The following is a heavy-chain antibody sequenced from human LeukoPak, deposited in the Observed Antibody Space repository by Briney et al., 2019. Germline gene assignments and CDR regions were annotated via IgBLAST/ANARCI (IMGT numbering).Heavy chain of an antibody. Sequence: GGSPRLSCAASGFTFSSYWMSWVHQAPGKGLEWVANIKQDGSEKYYVDSVKGRFTISRDNAKNSLYLQMNSLRAEDTAVYYCAREESSGYMDVWGKGTTVTVSS. J-gene: IGHJ6*03. V-gene: IGHV3-7*01. D-gene: IGHD2-15*01. CDR3: AREESSGYMDV. CDR1: GFTFSSYW. CDR2: IKQDGSEK.